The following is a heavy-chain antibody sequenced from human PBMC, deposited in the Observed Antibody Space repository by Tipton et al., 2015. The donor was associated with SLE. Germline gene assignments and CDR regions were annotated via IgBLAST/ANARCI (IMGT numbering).Heavy chain of an antibody. CDR2: IYYSGST. CDR1: GGSISSYY. CDR3: ARLRGPVLPDAFDI. Sequence: TLSLTCTVSGGSISSYYWSWIRQPPGKGLEWTGYIYYSGSTNYNPSLKSRVTISVDTSKNQFSLKLSSVTAADTAVYYCARLRGPVLPDAFDIWGQGTMVTVSS. V-gene: IGHV4-59*08. J-gene: IGHJ3*02. D-gene: IGHD3-10*01.